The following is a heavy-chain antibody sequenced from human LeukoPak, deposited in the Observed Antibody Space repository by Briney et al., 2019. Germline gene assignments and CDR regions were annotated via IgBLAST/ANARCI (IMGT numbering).Heavy chain of an antibody. J-gene: IGHJ3*02. CDR1: GYTFTGYY. Sequence: ASVKVSCKASGYTFTGYYMHWVRQAPGQGLEWMGWINPNSGGTNYAQKFQGRVTMTRDTSINTAYMELSRLRSDDTAVYYCARDRGSSDYYDSSGYYRFAFDIWGQGTMVTVSS. CDR3: ARDRGSSDYYDSSGYYRFAFDI. CDR2: INPNSGGT. V-gene: IGHV1-2*02. D-gene: IGHD3-22*01.